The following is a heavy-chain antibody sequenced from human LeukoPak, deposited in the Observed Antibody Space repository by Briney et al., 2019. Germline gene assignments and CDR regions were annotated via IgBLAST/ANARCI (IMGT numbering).Heavy chain of an antibody. Sequence: GGSLRLSCAASGFTFSSYEMNWVRRAPGKGLEWVSYISSSSSTIYYADSVKGRFTISRDNAKNSLYLQMNSLRAEDTAVYYCARDSGIAAAGMVYWGQGTLVTVSS. CDR2: ISSSSSTI. D-gene: IGHD6-13*01. CDR3: ARDSGIAAAGMVY. V-gene: IGHV3-48*03. J-gene: IGHJ4*02. CDR1: GFTFSSYE.